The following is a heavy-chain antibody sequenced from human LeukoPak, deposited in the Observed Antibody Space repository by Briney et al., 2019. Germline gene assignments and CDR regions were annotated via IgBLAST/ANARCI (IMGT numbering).Heavy chain of an antibody. D-gene: IGHD3-10*01. J-gene: IGHJ4*02. CDR1: GFTFSSYA. Sequence: GGSLRLSCAASGFTFSSYAMHWVRQAPGKGLEWVAVISYDGSNKYYADSVKGRFTISRGNSKNTLYLQMNSLRAEDTAVYYCARARTMVYPFDYWGQGTLVTVSS. CDR3: ARARTMVYPFDY. CDR2: ISYDGSNK. V-gene: IGHV3-30-3*01.